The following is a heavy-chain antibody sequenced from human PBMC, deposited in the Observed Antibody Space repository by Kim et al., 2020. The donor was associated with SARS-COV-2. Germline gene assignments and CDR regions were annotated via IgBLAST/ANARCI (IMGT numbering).Heavy chain of an antibody. J-gene: IGHJ4*02. CDR2: ISSSSSYI. D-gene: IGHD6-13*01. V-gene: IGHV3-21*01. Sequence: GGSLRLSCAASGFTFSSYSMNWVRQAPGKGLEWVSSISSSSSYIYYADSVKGRFTISRDNAKNSLYLQMNSLRAEDTAVYYCARDRIAAAGSGFDYWGQGTLVTVSS. CDR1: GFTFSSYS. CDR3: ARDRIAAAGSGFDY.